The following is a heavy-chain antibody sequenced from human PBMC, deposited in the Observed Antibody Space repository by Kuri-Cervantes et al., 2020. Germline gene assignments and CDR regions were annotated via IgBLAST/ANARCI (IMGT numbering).Heavy chain of an antibody. J-gene: IGHJ4*02. CDR3: ARMKLVGAMFDY. Sequence: SGPTLVKPTQTLTLTCTLSGFSLSTSGMCVSWIRQPPGKALEWLALIYWNDDKRYSPSLKSRLTITKDTSKNQVVLTMTNMDPVDTATYYCARMKLVGAMFDYWGQGTLVTVSS. V-gene: IGHV2-5*08. D-gene: IGHD1-26*01. CDR1: GFSLSTSGMC. CDR2: IYWNDDK.